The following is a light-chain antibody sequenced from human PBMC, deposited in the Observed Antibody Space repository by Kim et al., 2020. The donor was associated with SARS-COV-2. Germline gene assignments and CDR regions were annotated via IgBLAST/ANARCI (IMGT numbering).Light chain of an antibody. J-gene: IGKJ1*01. CDR1: QSLSSN. CDR2: GAS. CDR3: QQYNVWPRT. V-gene: IGKV3-15*01. Sequence: TVLTQSPATLSLSPGERATLSCRASQSLSSNLAWYHQKPGQAPRLLIFGASTRATGIPARFSGSGFGTEFTLTISSLQSEDFGVYYCQQYNVWPRTFGQGTKVDIK.